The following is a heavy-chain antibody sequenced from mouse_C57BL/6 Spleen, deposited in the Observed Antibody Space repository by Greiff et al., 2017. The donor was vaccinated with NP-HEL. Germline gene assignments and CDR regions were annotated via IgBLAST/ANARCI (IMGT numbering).Heavy chain of an antibody. CDR3: ARFQLGLGY. CDR1: GYTFTDYY. Sequence: VQLQQSGPELVKPGASVKISCKASGYTFTDYYMNWVKQSHGKSLEWIGDINPNNGGTSYNQKFKGKATLTVDKSSSTAYMELRSLTSEDSAVYYCARFQLGLGYWGQGTTLTVSS. V-gene: IGHV1-26*01. CDR2: INPNNGGT. D-gene: IGHD4-1*02. J-gene: IGHJ2*01.